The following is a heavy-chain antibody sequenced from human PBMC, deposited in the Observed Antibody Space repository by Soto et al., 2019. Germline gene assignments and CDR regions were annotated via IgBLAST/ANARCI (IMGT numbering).Heavy chain of an antibody. J-gene: IGHJ4*02. Sequence: QLQLQESGPGLVKPSETLSLTCTVSGGSISSSSYYWGWIRQPPGKGLEWIGNIYYSGSTYYNPSLRSRVTISVDTSKNQFSLKLSSVTAADTAVYYCARSSRYYDSSGYWGFDYWGQGTLVTVSS. CDR1: GGSISSSSYY. V-gene: IGHV4-39*01. CDR3: ARSSRYYDSSGYWGFDY. CDR2: IYYSGST. D-gene: IGHD3-22*01.